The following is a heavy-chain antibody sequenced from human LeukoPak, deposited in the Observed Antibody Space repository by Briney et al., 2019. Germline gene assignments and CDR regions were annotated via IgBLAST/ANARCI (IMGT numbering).Heavy chain of an antibody. CDR3: ASGDYYDSSGYYYALDY. CDR1: GGSISSYY. Sequence: SETLSLTCTVSGGSISSYYWSWIRQPPGKGLEWTGYIYYSGSTNYNPSLKSRVTISVDTSKNQFSLKLSSVTAADTAVYYCASGDYYDSSGYYYALDYWGQGTLVTVSS. V-gene: IGHV4-59*01. D-gene: IGHD3-22*01. CDR2: IYYSGST. J-gene: IGHJ4*02.